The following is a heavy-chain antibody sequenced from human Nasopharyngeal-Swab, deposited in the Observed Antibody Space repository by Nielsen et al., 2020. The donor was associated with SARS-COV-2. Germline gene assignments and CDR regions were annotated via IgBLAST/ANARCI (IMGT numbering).Heavy chain of an antibody. D-gene: IGHD6-13*01. J-gene: IGHJ4*02. V-gene: IGHV1-46*01. CDR2: INPSGGGT. Sequence: WVGQAPGQGFEWMGLINPSGGGTSYAQKFQGRVTMTRDTFTSTVYMELSSLTSEDTAVYYCARDLKVAAGSQFDYWGQGTLVTVSS. CDR3: ARDLKVAAGSQFDY.